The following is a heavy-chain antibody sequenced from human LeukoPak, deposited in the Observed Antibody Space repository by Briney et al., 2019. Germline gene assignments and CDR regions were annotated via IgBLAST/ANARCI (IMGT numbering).Heavy chain of an antibody. J-gene: IGHJ4*02. CDR2: TSGSGGST. D-gene: IGHD3-10*01. CDR3: AKEGGYSSGSNTDY. Sequence: SGGSLRLSCAASGFTFSNYAMSWVRQAPGKGLEWVSGTSGSGGSTYYADSVKGRFTISRDNSKNTLYLQMNSLRAEDTAVYYCAKEGGYSSGSNTDYWGQGTLVTVSS. V-gene: IGHV3-23*01. CDR1: GFTFSNYA.